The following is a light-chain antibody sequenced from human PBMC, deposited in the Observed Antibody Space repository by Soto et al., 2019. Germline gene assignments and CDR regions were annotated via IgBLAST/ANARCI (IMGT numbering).Light chain of an antibody. J-gene: IGKJ1*01. CDR2: GAS. V-gene: IGKV3-20*01. Sequence: ENVLTQSPGTLSLSPGERATLSCRASQSVSSSYLAWYQQKPGQAPRLLIYGASSRATGIPDRFSGSGSGTDFTLTISRLEPEDFAVYYCQQYGSSPRTFGQVTKVEIK. CDR1: QSVSSSY. CDR3: QQYGSSPRT.